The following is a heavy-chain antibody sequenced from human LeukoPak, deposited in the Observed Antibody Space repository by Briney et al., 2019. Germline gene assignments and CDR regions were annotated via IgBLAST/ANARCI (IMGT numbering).Heavy chain of an antibody. J-gene: IGHJ4*02. CDR2: IYYSGST. CDR1: GGSISSYY. V-gene: IGHV4-59*01. Sequence: SETLSLTCTVSGGSISSYYWSWIRQPPGKGLEWIGYIYYSGSTNYNPSLKSRVTISVDTSKNQFSLKLSSVTAADTAVYYCARDSGEMATIYDYWGQGTLVTVSS. D-gene: IGHD5-24*01. CDR3: ARDSGEMATIYDY.